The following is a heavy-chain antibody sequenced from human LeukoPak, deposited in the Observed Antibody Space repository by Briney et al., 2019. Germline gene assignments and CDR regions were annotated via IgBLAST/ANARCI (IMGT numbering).Heavy chain of an antibody. CDR1: GYTFTGYY. V-gene: IGHV1-2*02. CDR2: INPNTGAT. Sequence: GASVKVSCRPSGYTFTGYYMHWVRQAPGLGLEWMGWINPNTGATMYGRKFQGRVTLTRDTSISTAYMELSNLRSDDTALYYCARDRVGSGWPRPYYFEFWGQRSLVTVSS. CDR3: ARDRVGSGWPRPYYFEF. D-gene: IGHD6-19*01. J-gene: IGHJ4*02.